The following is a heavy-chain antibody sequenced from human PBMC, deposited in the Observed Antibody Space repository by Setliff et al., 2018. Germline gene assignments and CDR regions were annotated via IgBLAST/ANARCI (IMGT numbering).Heavy chain of an antibody. J-gene: IGHJ1*01. D-gene: IGHD2-21*02. Sequence: PGGSLRLSCAASGFTFRGFAMHWVRQAPGKGLEWVALRHGESDIYYTNSVKGRFTVSRDNSKNTLYLQMNILRPEDTALYYCVRDSSADYYDNDYFKYWGQGALVTVSS. CDR1: GFTFRGFA. CDR2: RHGESDI. CDR3: VRDSSADYYDNDYFKY. V-gene: IGHV3-30*02.